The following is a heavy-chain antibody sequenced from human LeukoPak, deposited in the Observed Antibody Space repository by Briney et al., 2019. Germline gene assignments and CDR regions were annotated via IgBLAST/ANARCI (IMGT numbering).Heavy chain of an antibody. CDR1: GGSISSGGYY. CDR2: IYYSGST. J-gene: IGHJ4*02. CDR3: ARGRAYYYGSGSSHFDY. Sequence: PSETLSLTCTVSGGSISSGGYYWSWIRQHPGKGLEWIGYIYYSGSTYYNPSLKSRVTISVDTSKNQFSLKLSSVTAADTAVYYRARGRAYYYGSGSSHFDYWGQGTLVTVSS. D-gene: IGHD3-10*01. V-gene: IGHV4-31*03.